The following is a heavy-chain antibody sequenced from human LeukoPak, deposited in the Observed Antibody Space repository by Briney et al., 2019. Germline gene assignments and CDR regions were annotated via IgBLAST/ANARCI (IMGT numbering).Heavy chain of an antibody. CDR1: GFTFSSFG. V-gene: IGHV3-30*18. D-gene: IGHD6-13*01. CDR2: LSFGGNHQ. J-gene: IGHJ4*02. Sequence: PGGSLRLSCAASGFTFSSFGMHWVRQAPGRGLEWVALLSFGGNHQFYADSVKGRFTISRDNSKNTLYLQMNSLRAEDTAVYYCAKRLSSTWRTFDYWGQGTLVTVSS. CDR3: AKRLSSTWRTFDY.